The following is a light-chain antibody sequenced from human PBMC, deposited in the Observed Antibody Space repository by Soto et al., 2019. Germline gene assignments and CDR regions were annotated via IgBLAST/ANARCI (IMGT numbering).Light chain of an antibody. J-gene: IGLJ1*01. CDR1: SSDVGAHNH. V-gene: IGLV2-11*01. CDR3: CSFAGGIFV. Sequence: QSALTQPRSVSGSPGQSVTVSCTGTSSDVGAHNHVSWYQQHPGKVPKLMISDVNKRPSGVPDRFSGSKSGNTASLTISGLQAEDEADYYCCSFAGGIFVFVTGTKVTVL. CDR2: DVN.